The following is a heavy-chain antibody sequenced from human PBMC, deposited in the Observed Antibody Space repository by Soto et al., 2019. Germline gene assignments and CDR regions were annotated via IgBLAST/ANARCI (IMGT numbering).Heavy chain of an antibody. Sequence: PGGSLRLSCAASGFNFSSYTMNWVRQAPGKGLEWVSSISSGNRYIYYADSVRGRLIISRDDATNSLYLQMTSLRAEDTAVYYCARDRCRSASCYQTYAFDLWGQGTTVT. CDR2: ISSGNRYI. CDR1: GFNFSSYT. CDR3: ARDRCRSASCYQTYAFDL. V-gene: IGHV3-21*01. D-gene: IGHD2-15*01. J-gene: IGHJ3*01.